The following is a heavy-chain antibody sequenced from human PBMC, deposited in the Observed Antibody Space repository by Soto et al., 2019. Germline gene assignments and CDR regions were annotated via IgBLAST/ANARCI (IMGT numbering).Heavy chain of an antibody. Sequence: SETLSLTCTVSGGSISSRNYYWGWIRQPPGKGLEWIGYIYYSGDTYYNPSLKSRVTISVDTSKNQFSLKLSSVTAADTAVYYCASSIGYCSSTSCYRWFDPWGQGTQVTAPQ. V-gene: IGHV4-39*07. CDR3: ASSIGYCSSTSCYRWFDP. CDR1: GGSISSRNYY. CDR2: IYYSGDT. D-gene: IGHD2-2*01. J-gene: IGHJ5*02.